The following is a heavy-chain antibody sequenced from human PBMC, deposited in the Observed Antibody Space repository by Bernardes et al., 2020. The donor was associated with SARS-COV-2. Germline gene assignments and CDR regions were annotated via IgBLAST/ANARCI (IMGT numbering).Heavy chain of an antibody. V-gene: IGHV1-58*01. Sequence: SMKVSCKASGFTFTSSAVQWVRQARGQRLEWIGWIVVGSGNTNYAQKFQERVTITRDMSTSTAYMELSSLRSEDTAVYYCATNAGAGTRAFDDWGQGTLVTV. J-gene: IGHJ4*02. CDR2: IVVGSGNT. D-gene: IGHD6-19*01. CDR1: GFTFTSSA. CDR3: ATNAGAGTRAFDD.